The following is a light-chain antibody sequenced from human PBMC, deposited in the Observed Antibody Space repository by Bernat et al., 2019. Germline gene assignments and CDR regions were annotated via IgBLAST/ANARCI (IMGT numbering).Light chain of an antibody. CDR3: QQYHTSPLT. Sequence: EIVLTQSPGTLSLSPGQRATLSCRATQTIGSSYLAWYQQRPGQAPRLLIYGASIRATGVRDRFSGSGSGTDITLTLSGLEPDDVAVYSCQQYHTSPLTFGGGTRVEIK. CDR1: QTIGSSY. CDR2: GAS. V-gene: IGKV3-20*01. J-gene: IGKJ4*01.